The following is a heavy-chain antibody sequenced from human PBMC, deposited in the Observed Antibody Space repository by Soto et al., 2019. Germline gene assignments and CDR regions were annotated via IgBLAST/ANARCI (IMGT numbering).Heavy chain of an antibody. CDR3: AAQLVLENYYYYGMDV. Sequence: LRLSCAASGFTFRNYGMNWVRQAPGKGLEWVSYIGIGSSTKYYADSVKGRFTISRDSAKNSLYLQMNSLRTEDTALYYCAAQLVLENYYYYGMDVWGQGTTVTVS. V-gene: IGHV3-48*01. CDR1: GFTFRNYG. J-gene: IGHJ6*02. D-gene: IGHD1-1*01. CDR2: IGIGSSTK.